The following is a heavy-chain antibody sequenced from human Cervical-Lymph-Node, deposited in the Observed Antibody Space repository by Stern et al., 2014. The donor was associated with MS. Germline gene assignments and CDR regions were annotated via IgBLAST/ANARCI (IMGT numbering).Heavy chain of an antibody. CDR1: GYSFTNYW. CDR2: IHPCAPKS. D-gene: IGHD1-26*01. V-gene: IGHV5-51*03. CDR3: ARGAPPEN. Sequence: EVQLVESGAEVKKPGESLKISCKTAGYSFTNYWIGWVRQMPGKGLEWMGIIHPCAPKSQSSLSFQAQVITTADKSIGTAYLQWRSLKASDSGIYYCARGAPPENWGQGTLVTVSS. J-gene: IGHJ4*02.